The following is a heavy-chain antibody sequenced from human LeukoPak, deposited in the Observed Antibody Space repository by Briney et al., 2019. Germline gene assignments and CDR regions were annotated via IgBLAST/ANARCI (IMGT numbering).Heavy chain of an antibody. D-gene: IGHD3-3*01. J-gene: IGHJ4*02. Sequence: ASVKVSCKASGYTFTGYYMHWVRQAPGQGFEWMGWINPNSGGTNYAQKFQGRVTMTRDTSISTAYMELSRLRSDDTAVYYCARVLSFWSGYFDYWGQGTLVTVSS. V-gene: IGHV1-2*02. CDR2: INPNSGGT. CDR1: GYTFTGYY. CDR3: ARVLSFWSGYFDY.